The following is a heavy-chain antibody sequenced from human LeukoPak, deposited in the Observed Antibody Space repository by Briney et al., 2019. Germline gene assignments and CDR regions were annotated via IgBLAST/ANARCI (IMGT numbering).Heavy chain of an antibody. D-gene: IGHD2-2*01. J-gene: IGHJ5*02. CDR3: ARGWSAKVPDRWGWYDP. CDR2: ISGNGESV. Sequence: PGGSLRLTCAASGFTFTDYYMIWIRQAPGKGLEWLSYISGNGESVKYADSVKGRFTISRDNVKNSLFLQMKSLGVEDTAVYYCARGWSAKVPDRWGWYDPWGQGTRVTVSS. CDR1: GFTFTDYY. V-gene: IGHV3-11*01.